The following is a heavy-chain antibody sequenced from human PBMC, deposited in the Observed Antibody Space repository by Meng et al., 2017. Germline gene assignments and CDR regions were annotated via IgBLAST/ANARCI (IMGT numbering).Heavy chain of an antibody. V-gene: IGHV4-59*01. Sequence: SETLSLTCTVSGGSISSYYWSWIRQPPGKGLEWIGYIYYSGSTNYNPSLKSRVTISVDTSKNQFSLKLSSVTAADTAVYYCARVAEYYYGPFDYWGHGTLVTVSS. CDR2: IYYSGST. J-gene: IGHJ4*01. CDR1: GGSISSYY. CDR3: ARVAEYYYGPFDY. D-gene: IGHD3-10*01.